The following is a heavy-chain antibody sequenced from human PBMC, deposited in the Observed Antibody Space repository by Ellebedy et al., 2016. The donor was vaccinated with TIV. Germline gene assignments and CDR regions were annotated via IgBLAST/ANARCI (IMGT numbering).Heavy chain of an antibody. CDR1: GGSVSSGSYY. V-gene: IGHV4-61*01. D-gene: IGHD4-23*01. Sequence: SETLSLXCTVSGGSVSSGSYYWSWIRQPPGKGLEWLGYIYYSGSTNYNPSLKSRVTISVDTSKNQFSLKLSSVTAADTAVYYCARTGNGYFQHWGQGTLVTVSS. CDR3: ARTGNGYFQH. CDR2: IYYSGST. J-gene: IGHJ1*01.